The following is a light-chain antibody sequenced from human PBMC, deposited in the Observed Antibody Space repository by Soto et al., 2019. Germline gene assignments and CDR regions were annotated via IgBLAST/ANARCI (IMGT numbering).Light chain of an antibody. Sequence: QAVVTQPASVSGSPGQSITISCTGTSSDLGGYNYVSWYQHHPGKAPKLMIYDVSNRPSGVSNRFSGSKSGNTASLTISGLQAEDEADYYCSSYTSSSTLVFGTGTKLTVL. CDR3: SSYTSSSTLV. CDR2: DVS. CDR1: SSDLGGYNY. V-gene: IGLV2-14*03. J-gene: IGLJ1*01.